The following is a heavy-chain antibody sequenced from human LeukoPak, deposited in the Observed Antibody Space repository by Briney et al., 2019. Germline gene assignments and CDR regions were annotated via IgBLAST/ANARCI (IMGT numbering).Heavy chain of an antibody. CDR1: GYTFTSYY. V-gene: IGHV1-46*01. D-gene: IGHD6-13*01. Sequence: ASVKVSCKASGYTFTSYYMHWVRQAPGQGLEWMGIIDPSGGSTSYAQKFQGRVTMTRDTSTSTVYMELSSLRSEDTAVYYCARGEGIAAAGRDDYWGQGNPGHRLL. CDR3: ARGEGIAAAGRDDY. CDR2: IDPSGGST. J-gene: IGHJ4*02.